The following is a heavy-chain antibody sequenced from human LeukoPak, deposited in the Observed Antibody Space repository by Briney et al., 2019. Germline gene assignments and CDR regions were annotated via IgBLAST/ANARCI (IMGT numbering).Heavy chain of an antibody. D-gene: IGHD6-19*01. V-gene: IGHV3-7*01. Sequence: GGSLILSCTASGFSFSSYWMSWARQAPGKGLEWVANIKQDGSDKYYVDSVKGRFTISRDNAKNSLYLQMNSLRAEDSALYYCARASAVAGTRDYWGQGTLVTVSS. CDR2: IKQDGSDK. J-gene: IGHJ4*02. CDR1: GFSFSSYW. CDR3: ARASAVAGTRDY.